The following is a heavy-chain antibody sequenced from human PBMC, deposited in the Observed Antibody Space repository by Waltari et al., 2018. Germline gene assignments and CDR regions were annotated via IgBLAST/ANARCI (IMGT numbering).Heavy chain of an antibody. CDR2: ISSSSSYI. CDR3: ARDPVVAGYYFDY. J-gene: IGHJ4*02. Sequence: EVQLVESGGGLVKPGGSLRLSCTASGFTFSSYSMNLVRQAPGKGLECVSSISSSSSYIYYEDSVKGRFTISRDNAKNSLYLQMNSLRAEDTAVYYCARDPVVAGYYFDYWCQGTLVTVSS. D-gene: IGHD6-19*01. CDR1: GFTFSSYS. V-gene: IGHV3-21*01.